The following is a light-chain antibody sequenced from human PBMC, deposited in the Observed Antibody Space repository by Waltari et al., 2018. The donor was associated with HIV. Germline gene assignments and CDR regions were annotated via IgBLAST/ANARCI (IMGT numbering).Light chain of an antibody. CDR1: RSDIGTND. CDR2: RNM. CDR3: ASWDDSLGGRWV. Sequence: QSVLTQPPSTTGTTGQTVTIACSGTRSDIGTNDVYWCHQVPGTAPKLLIDRNMQRPSGVPARFSGSKSGTSASLAISGLRSEDEAHYHCASWDDSLGGRWVFGGGTKLTVL. J-gene: IGLJ3*02. V-gene: IGLV1-47*01.